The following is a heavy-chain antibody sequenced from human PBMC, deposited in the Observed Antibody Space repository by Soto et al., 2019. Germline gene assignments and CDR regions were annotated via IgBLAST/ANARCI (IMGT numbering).Heavy chain of an antibody. Sequence: SETLSLTCAVSGFFISSGNYWGWIRRPPGKGLEWIGSIFHGGNTYYNPSLKSRVTISVDMSKNQFSLKLNSVTAADTAVYYCARARWYDAFDVWGQGTVVTVSS. V-gene: IGHV4-38-2*01. CDR2: IFHGGNT. CDR1: GFFISSGNY. D-gene: IGHD2-15*01. CDR3: ARARWYDAFDV. J-gene: IGHJ3*01.